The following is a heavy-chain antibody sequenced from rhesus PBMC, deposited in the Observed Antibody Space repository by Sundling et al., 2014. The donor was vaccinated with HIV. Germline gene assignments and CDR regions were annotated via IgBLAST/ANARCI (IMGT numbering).Heavy chain of an antibody. Sequence: QVQLQESGPGLVKPSETLSLTCTVSGGSITTNYWSWIRQPPGKGLEWIGRISGTGGSTDYNPSLKSRVTLSTDTSKNQFSLKLSSVTAADTAMYYCARTGPWTGYYSFDYWGQGVLVTVSS. CDR3: ARTGPWTGYYSFDY. CDR2: ISGTGGST. J-gene: IGHJ4*01. D-gene: IGHD3-3*01. V-gene: IGHV4-173*01. CDR1: GGSITTNY.